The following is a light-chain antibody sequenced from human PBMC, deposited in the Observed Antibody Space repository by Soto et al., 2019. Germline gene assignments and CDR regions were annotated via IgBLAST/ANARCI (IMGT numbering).Light chain of an antibody. V-gene: IGKV3-11*01. CDR2: DAS. CDR3: QQRTNWPYT. J-gene: IGKJ2*01. CDR1: QRVDIY. Sequence: EIVLTQSPATLSLSPGERATLSCRASQRVDIYLGCFQQKRGQAPRLLISDASNRATGIPARFSGSGSGKDFTLTISSLEPEDFAIYYWQQRTNWPYTFGQGTKVEIK.